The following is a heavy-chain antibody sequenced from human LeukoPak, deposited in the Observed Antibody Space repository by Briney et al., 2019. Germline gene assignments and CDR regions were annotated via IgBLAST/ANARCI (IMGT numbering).Heavy chain of an antibody. CDR1: GGSINDYY. J-gene: IGHJ6*03. CDR2: TYYTGST. Sequence: SETLSLTCIVSGGSINDYYWSWIRQSPGKGLEWIGYTYYTGSTSFNPSLKSRVTISLDTSKNQFSLKLSSVIAADTAVYYCARTTEGYCSSASCFGFSYSYYMDVWGKGTTVTISS. V-gene: IGHV4-59*01. D-gene: IGHD2-2*01. CDR3: ARTTEGYCSSASCFGFSYSYYMDV.